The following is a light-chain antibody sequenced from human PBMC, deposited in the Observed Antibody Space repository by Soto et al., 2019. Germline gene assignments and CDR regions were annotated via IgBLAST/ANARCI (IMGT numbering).Light chain of an antibody. CDR2: WAS. CDR3: QQYYSTLVT. V-gene: IGKV4-1*01. J-gene: IGKJ1*01. CDR1: QSVLYSSNNKHC. Sequence: DIVMTQSPDSLAVSLGERATINCKSSQSVLYSSNNKHCLAWYQQKPGQPPKLLIYWASTRESGVPDRFSGSGSGTDFTLTISSLQAEDVAVYYCQQYYSTLVTFGQGTKVEIK.